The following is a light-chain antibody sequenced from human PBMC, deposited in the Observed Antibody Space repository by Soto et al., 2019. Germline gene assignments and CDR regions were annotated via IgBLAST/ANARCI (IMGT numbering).Light chain of an antibody. J-gene: IGLJ1*01. Sequence: QSVLTQPASVSGSPGQSITISCTGTISDVGGHGYVSWYQQHPGKAPKLMIYEVTYRPSGVSDRFSGSKSGNTASLTISGLQSEDEDDYYSFSFTCHSSHYVFGTGTKVTVL. CDR1: ISDVGGHGY. CDR2: EVT. CDR3: FSFTCHSSHYV. V-gene: IGLV2-14*01.